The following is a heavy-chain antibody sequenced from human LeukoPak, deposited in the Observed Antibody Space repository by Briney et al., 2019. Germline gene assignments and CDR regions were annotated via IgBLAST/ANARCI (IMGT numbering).Heavy chain of an antibody. CDR1: GCTFTSYG. J-gene: IGHJ4*02. CDR2: ISAYNGNT. Sequence: ASVKVSCKGSGCTFTSYGISWVRQAPGQGLEWMGWISAYNGNTNYAQKLQGRVTMTTDTSTSTAYMELRSLRSDDTAVYYCARDPGFGGYFDYWGQGTLVTVSS. CDR3: ARDPGFGGYFDY. D-gene: IGHD3-10*01. V-gene: IGHV1-18*01.